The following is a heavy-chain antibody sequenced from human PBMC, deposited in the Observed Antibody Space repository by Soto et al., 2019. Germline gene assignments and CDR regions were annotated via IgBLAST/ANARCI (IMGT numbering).Heavy chain of an antibody. V-gene: IGHV1-2*02. CDR2: INPNSGGT. J-gene: IGHJ4*02. Sequence: ASVKVSCKASGYTFTGCYMHWVRQAPGQGLEWMGWINPNSGGTNYAQKFQGRVTMTRDTSISTAYMELSRLRSDDTAVYYCARETDTAMAYYFDYWGQGTLVTVSS. CDR1: GYTFTGCY. CDR3: ARETDTAMAYYFDY. D-gene: IGHD5-18*01.